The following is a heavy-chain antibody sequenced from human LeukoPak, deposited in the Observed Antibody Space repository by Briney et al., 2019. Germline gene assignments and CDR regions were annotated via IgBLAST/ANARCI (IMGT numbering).Heavy chain of an antibody. CDR1: GFTFSSYA. V-gene: IGHV3-23*01. Sequence: GGSLRLSCAASGFTFSSYAMSWVRQAPGKGLEWVSAISGSGGRTYYADSVKGRFTISRDNSKNTLYLQMNSLRAEDTAVYYCAKGGYCSSTSCEIHYYYYGMDVWGQGTTVTVSS. CDR3: AKGGYCSSTSCEIHYYYYGMDV. J-gene: IGHJ6*02. D-gene: IGHD2-2*01. CDR2: ISGSGGRT.